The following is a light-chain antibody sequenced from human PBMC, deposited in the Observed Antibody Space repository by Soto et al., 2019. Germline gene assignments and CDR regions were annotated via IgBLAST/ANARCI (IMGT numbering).Light chain of an antibody. V-gene: IGKV1-27*01. Sequence: DIQLTKSPSTLSASVGDRVTITCRASQAINNYLAWYQQKPGQLPRLLIYAASTLQSGVPSRFSGSGSETDFTLTISSLQPEDFATYSCQQSYSTTWTFGQGTIVDI. CDR3: QQSYSTTWT. CDR1: QAINNY. CDR2: AAS. J-gene: IGKJ1*01.